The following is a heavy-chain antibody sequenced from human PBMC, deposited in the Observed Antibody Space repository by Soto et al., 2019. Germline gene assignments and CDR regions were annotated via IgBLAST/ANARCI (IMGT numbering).Heavy chain of an antibody. CDR1: GYTFTSYA. D-gene: IGHD2-2*01. J-gene: IGHJ3*02. CDR3: AREVYCSSTSCYYAFDI. CDR2: INAGNGNT. V-gene: IGHV1-3*01. Sequence: ASVKVSCKASGYTFTSYAMHWVRQAPGQRLEWMGWINAGNGNTKYSQKFQGRVTITRDTSASTAYMELSSLRSEDTAVYYCAREVYCSSTSCYYAFDIWGQGTMVTVSS.